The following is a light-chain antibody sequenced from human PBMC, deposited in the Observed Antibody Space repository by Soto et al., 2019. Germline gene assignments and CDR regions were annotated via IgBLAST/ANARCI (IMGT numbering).Light chain of an antibody. V-gene: IGKV1-39*01. CDR3: QQCHSTPLT. CDR1: QSIGTY. Sequence: IPMTQSPSSLSASVGDRVTVTCRSSQSIGTYLNWYQVKPGKAPKLLIYSASSLHSGVPSRFSGSGSGTDFTLTIGTLQPEDFATYYCQQCHSTPLTFGQGTKVEIK. CDR2: SAS. J-gene: IGKJ1*01.